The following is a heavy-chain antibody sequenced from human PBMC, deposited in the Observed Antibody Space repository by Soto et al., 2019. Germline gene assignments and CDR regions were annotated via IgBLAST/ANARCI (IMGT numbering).Heavy chain of an antibody. CDR2: IIPIFGTA. CDR3: AREVGNWNYEANGMDV. D-gene: IGHD1-7*01. Sequence: QVQLVQSGAEVKKPGSSVKVSCKASGGTFSSYAISWVRQAPGQGLEWMGGIIPIFGTANYAQKFQGRVTITADESTSTDYMELSSLRSEDTAVYYCAREVGNWNYEANGMDVWGQGTTVTVSS. J-gene: IGHJ6*02. CDR1: GGTFSSYA. V-gene: IGHV1-69*01.